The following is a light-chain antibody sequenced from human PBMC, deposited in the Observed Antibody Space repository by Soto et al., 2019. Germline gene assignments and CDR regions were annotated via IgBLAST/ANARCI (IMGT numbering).Light chain of an antibody. CDR1: QGISNS. CDR3: QQLYRYPIT. CDR2: SAS. V-gene: IGKV1-9*01. J-gene: IGKJ5*01. Sequence: IQLTQSPSSLSASVGDRVTITCRASQGISNSLAWYQQKPGKAPKLLIYSASTLQSGVPSRFSGGFSGTEFTLTISSLQPEDFATYYCQQLYRYPITFGQGTRLEI.